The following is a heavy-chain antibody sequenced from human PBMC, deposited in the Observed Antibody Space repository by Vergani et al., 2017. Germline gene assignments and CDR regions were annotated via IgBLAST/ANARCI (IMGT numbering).Heavy chain of an antibody. J-gene: IGHJ4*02. CDR3: ARLDYGDRVDY. V-gene: IGHV1-69*04. CDR2: IIPILGIA. CDR1: GGTFSSYA. D-gene: IGHD4-17*01. Sequence: QVQLVQSGAEVKKPGSSVKVSCKASGGTFSSYAISWVRQAPGQGLKWMGRIIPILGIANYAQKFQGRVTITADKSTSTAYMELSSLGSEDTAVYYCARLDYGDRVDYGGQGTLVTVSS.